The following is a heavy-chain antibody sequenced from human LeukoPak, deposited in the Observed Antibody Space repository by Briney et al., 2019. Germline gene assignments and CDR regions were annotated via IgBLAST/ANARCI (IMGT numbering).Heavy chain of an antibody. V-gene: IGHV3-21*01. CDR3: AKDQGLKTVAAAGSD. CDR1: GFTFSSYS. J-gene: IGHJ4*02. CDR2: ISSSSSYI. Sequence: GGSLRLSCAASGFTFSSYSMNWVRQAPGKGLEWVSSISSSSSYIYYADSVKGRVTISRDNSKGTLYLQMDSLRPEDTAVYYCAKDQGLKTVAAAGSDWGQGTLVTVSS. D-gene: IGHD6-19*01.